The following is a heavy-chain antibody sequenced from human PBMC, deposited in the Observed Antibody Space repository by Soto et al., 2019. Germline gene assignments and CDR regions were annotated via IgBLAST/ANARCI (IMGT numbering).Heavy chain of an antibody. V-gene: IGHV4-30-4*01. J-gene: IGHJ5*02. D-gene: IGHD1-26*01. Sequence: QVQLQESGPGLVKPSQTLSLTCTVSGGSISSGDYYWSWIRQPPGKGLEWIGYIYYSGSTYYNPSPMSRGTISGDTSKHQFSLKLSSVTAADTAVYYCASRRSRGRALRFDPWGQGTLVTVSS. CDR2: IYYSGST. CDR3: ASRRSRGRALRFDP. CDR1: GGSISSGDYY.